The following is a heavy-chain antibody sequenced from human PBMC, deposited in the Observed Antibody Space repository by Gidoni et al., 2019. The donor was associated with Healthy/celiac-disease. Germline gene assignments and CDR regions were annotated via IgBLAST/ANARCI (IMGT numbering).Heavy chain of an antibody. CDR3: ARDESSYGLGGAFDI. D-gene: IGHD5-18*01. V-gene: IGHV3-20*04. J-gene: IGHJ3*02. CDR1: GFTFDAYG. Sequence: EVQLVESGVGVVRLGGSLRLSCAASGFTFDAYGMSWGRQPPGKGLEWVSGSIWKGGSTCYADSVKGRFTITRDDAKHSLYLQMNSLRAEGTALYYCARDESSYGLGGAFDIWGQGTMVTVSS. CDR2: SIWKGGST.